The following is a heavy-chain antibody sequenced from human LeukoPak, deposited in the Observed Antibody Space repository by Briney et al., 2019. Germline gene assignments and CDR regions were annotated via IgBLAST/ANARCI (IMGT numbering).Heavy chain of an antibody. D-gene: IGHD6-19*01. Sequence: GGSLRLSCAASGFTFSDYYMSWIRQAPGKGLEWVSYISSSGSTIYYADSVKGRFTISRDNAKNSLYLQMNSLRAEDTAVYYCARETPYSSGWYAFDYWGQGTLVTVSS. CDR3: ARETPYSSGWYAFDY. J-gene: IGHJ4*02. CDR1: GFTFSDYY. CDR2: ISSSGSTI. V-gene: IGHV3-11*04.